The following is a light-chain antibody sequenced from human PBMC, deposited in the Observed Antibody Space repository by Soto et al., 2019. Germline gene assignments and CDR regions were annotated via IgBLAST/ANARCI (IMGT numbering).Light chain of an antibody. Sequence: TLSLSPGERATLSCRASQSVSSYLAWYQQKPGQAPRLLIYDASNRATGIPARFSGSGSGTDFTLTISSLEPEDFAVYYCQQRSNWPLTFGGGTKVDIK. V-gene: IGKV3-11*01. CDR2: DAS. CDR1: QSVSSY. CDR3: QQRSNWPLT. J-gene: IGKJ4*01.